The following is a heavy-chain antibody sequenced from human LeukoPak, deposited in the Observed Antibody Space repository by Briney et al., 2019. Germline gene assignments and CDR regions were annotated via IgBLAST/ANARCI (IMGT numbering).Heavy chain of an antibody. CDR1: GFTFSTYA. Sequence: GGSLRLSCAASGFTFSTYAMHWVRQAPGKGLEWVAVISYDANTKYYADSVKGRFTISRDNSKNTLYLQMNSLRAEDTAVYYCAKGAYYHGSGRYFDYWGQGTLVTVSS. CDR2: ISYDANTK. J-gene: IGHJ4*02. D-gene: IGHD3-10*01. CDR3: AKGAYYHGSGRYFDY. V-gene: IGHV3-30-3*01.